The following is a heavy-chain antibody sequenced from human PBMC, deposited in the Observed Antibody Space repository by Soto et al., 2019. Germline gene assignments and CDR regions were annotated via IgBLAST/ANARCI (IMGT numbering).Heavy chain of an antibody. J-gene: IGHJ6*03. CDR1: GGSFSGYY. Sequence: PSETLSLTCAVYGGSFSGYYWSWIRQPPGKGLEWIGEINHSGSTNYNPSLKSRVTISVDTSKNQFSLKLSSVTAADTAVYYCARVFHLWSGYYKGSDYYYMDVWGKGTTVT. D-gene: IGHD3-3*01. CDR2: INHSGST. CDR3: ARVFHLWSGYYKGSDYYYMDV. V-gene: IGHV4-34*01.